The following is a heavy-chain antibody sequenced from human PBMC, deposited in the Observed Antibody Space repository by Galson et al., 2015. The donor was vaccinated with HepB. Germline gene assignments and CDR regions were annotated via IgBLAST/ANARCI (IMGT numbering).Heavy chain of an antibody. D-gene: IGHD5-12*01. CDR3: GRTNIRWLRFTADSPDY. V-gene: IGHV1-18*01. CDR2: INGYNGKT. Sequence: SVKVSCKASGYTFRDYGISWVRQAPGQGLEWVGWINGYNGKTNYAQKVRDRVTMTRDTSTRTAYMELRSLTSDDTAVYYCGRTNIRWLRFTADSPDYWGRGTLVTVSS. J-gene: IGHJ4*02. CDR1: GYTFRDYG.